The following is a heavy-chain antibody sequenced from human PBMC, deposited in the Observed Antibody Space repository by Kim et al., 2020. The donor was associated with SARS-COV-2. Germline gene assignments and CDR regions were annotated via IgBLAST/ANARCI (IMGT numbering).Heavy chain of an antibody. D-gene: IGHD1-20*01. CDR1: GYTFTSYY. CDR2: INPSGGST. CDR3: ARDQSGVKDYNWNDPTFPDY. V-gene: IGHV1-46*01. J-gene: IGHJ4*02. Sequence: ASVKVSCKASGYTFTSYYMHWVRQAPGQGLEWMGIINPSGGSTSYAQKFQGRVTMTRDTSTSTVYMELSSLRSEDTAVYYCARDQSGVKDYNWNDPTFPDYWGQGTLVTVSS.